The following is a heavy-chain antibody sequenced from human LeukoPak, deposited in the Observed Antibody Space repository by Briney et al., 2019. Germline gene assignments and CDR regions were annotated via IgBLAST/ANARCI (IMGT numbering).Heavy chain of an antibody. CDR2: ISYDGSNK. CDR3: AKGGEDGSYYGY. D-gene: IGHD1-26*01. J-gene: IGHJ4*02. Sequence: GASLRLSCAAPGFTFSSYGMHWVRQAPGKGLEWVAVISYDGSNKYYADSVKGRFTNSRDNSKNTLYLQMNSLRGEDTAVYYCAKGGEDGSYYGYWGQGTLVTVSS. CDR1: GFTFSSYG. V-gene: IGHV3-30*18.